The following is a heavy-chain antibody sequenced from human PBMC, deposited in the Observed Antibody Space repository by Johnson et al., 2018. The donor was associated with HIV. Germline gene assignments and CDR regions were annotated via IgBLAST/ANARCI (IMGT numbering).Heavy chain of an antibody. CDR2: ISWNSGSI. Sequence: VQLVESGGGLVQPGRSLRLSCAASGFSFDDYAMHWVRQVAGKGLEWVSGISWNSGSIGYADSLKGRFTISRDNAKNLLYLQMNSLRDEDTTVYYCGRESTGAGTAFDIWGQGTMVTVSS. D-gene: IGHD2-8*02. CDR3: GRESTGAGTAFDI. J-gene: IGHJ3*02. V-gene: IGHV3-9*01. CDR1: GFSFDDYA.